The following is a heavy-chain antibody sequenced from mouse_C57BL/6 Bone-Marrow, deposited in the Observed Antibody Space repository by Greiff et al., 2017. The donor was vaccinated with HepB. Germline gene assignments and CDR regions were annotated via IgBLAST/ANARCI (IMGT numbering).Heavy chain of an antibody. V-gene: IGHV2-6*01. Sequence: VMLVESGPGLVAPSQSLSITCTVSGFSLTSYGVDWVRQSPGKGLEWLGVIWGVGSTNYNSALKSRLSISKDNSKSQVFLKMNSLQTDDTAMYYCASSRQLRPFAYWGQGTLVTVSA. CDR1: GFSLTSYG. J-gene: IGHJ3*01. D-gene: IGHD3-2*02. CDR3: ASSRQLRPFAY. CDR2: IWGVGST.